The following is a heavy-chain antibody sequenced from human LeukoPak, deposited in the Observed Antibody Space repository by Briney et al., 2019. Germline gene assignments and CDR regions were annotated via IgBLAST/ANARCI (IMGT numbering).Heavy chain of an antibody. CDR1: GASISSGTYY. CDR3: ARDVGMGTIGHYFDS. D-gene: IGHD5-24*01. J-gene: IGHJ4*02. CDR2: IYHSGST. Sequence: SETLSLTCAVSGASISSGTYYWSWIRQHPEKGLEWIGYIYHSGSTFYNPSLKSRVTISADTSENQFSLNLRSVTAADTAIYYCARDVGMGTIGHYFDSWGQGTLVTVSS. V-gene: IGHV4-31*11.